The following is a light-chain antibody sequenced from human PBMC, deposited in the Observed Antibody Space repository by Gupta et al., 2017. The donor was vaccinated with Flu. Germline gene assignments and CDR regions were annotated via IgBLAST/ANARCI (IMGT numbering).Light chain of an antibody. J-gene: IGKJ2*01. V-gene: IGKV3-15*01. CDR1: QSVDTD. CDR3: QQYDTWPSS. CDR2: GAS. Sequence: PATLSVSPEDRVTLSCRASQSVDTDLAWYQQTPGQPPRLLIYGASTRDTGVPARFSGSGSGTEFTLTISGLQSEDFAVYYCQQYDTWPSSFGQGTKLEIK.